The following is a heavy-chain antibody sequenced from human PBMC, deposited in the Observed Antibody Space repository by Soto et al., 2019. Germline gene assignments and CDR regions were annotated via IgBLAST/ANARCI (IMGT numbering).Heavy chain of an antibody. CDR2: ISSDGNNK. Sequence: QVQLVESGGGVVQPGKSLRLSCAASGFSFTSYGMNWVRQAPGKGLEGVTLISSDGNNKYYAESVKGRFTISRDNSKNTLYLQMNSLRAEDTAVYYCAAGLYFFDYCGQGTLVTVSS. CDR3: AAGLYFFDY. D-gene: IGHD3-16*01. V-gene: IGHV3-30*03. J-gene: IGHJ4*02. CDR1: GFSFTSYG.